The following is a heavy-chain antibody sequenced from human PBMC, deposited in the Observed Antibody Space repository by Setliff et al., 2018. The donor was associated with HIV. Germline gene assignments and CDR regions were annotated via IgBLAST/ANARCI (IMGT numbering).Heavy chain of an antibody. J-gene: IGHJ4*02. CDR2: ITSNGGRT. V-gene: IGHV3-20*04. CDR3: VTVGDYDSSGYYRY. CDR1: GFSFSSYG. D-gene: IGHD3-22*01. Sequence: PGGSLRLSCAASGFSFSSYGMNWVRQAPGKGLEWVSGITSNGGRTGYADSVKGRFTISRDNAKNSLHLQMNSLRAEDTALYYCVTVGDYDSSGYYRYWGQGTLVTVSS.